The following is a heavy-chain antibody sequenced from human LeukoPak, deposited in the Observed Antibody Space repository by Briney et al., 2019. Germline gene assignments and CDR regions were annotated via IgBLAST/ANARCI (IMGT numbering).Heavy chain of an antibody. Sequence: GASVKVSCKASGYTFTGYYMHWVRQAPGQGLEWMGWINPNSGGTNYAQKFQGWVTMTRDTSISTAYMELSRLRSDDTAVYYCARAGSSLVRGASDYWGQGTLVTVSS. CDR2: INPNSGGT. J-gene: IGHJ4*02. D-gene: IGHD3-10*01. V-gene: IGHV1-2*04. CDR1: GYTFTGYY. CDR3: ARAGSSLVRGASDY.